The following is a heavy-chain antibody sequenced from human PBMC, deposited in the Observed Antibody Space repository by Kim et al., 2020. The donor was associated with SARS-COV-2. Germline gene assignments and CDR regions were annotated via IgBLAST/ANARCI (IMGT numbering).Heavy chain of an antibody. CDR1: GGTFSSYA. D-gene: IGHD2-2*01. Sequence: SVKVSCKASGGTFSSYAISWVRQAPGQGLEWMGGIIPIFGTANYAQKFQGRVTITADESTSTAYMELSSLRSEDTAVYYCARSIVVVPAAHAWNYFDYWGQGTLVTVSS. CDR3: ARSIVVVPAAHAWNYFDY. V-gene: IGHV1-69*13. J-gene: IGHJ4*02. CDR2: IIPIFGTA.